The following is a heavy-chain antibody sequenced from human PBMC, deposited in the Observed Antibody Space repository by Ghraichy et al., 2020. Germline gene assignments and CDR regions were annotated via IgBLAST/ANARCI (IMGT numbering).Heavy chain of an antibody. D-gene: IGHD3-3*01. V-gene: IGHV4-31*03. J-gene: IGHJ6*02. CDR3: ARVRFLELGSPMYYGMDV. CDR2: IYYSGST. Sequence: SETLSLTCTVSGGSISSGGYYWSWIRQHPGKGLEWIGYIYYSGSTYYNPSLKSRVTISVDTSKNQFSLKLSSVTAADTAVYYCARVRFLELGSPMYYGMDVWGQGTTVTVSS. CDR1: GGSISSGGYY.